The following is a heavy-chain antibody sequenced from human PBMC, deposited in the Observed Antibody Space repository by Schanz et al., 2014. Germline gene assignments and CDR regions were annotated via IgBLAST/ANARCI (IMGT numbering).Heavy chain of an antibody. D-gene: IGHD1-26*01. CDR2: ISAYTNNT. J-gene: IGHJ4*02. CDR3: ARDRDQWDGNYLDY. V-gene: IGHV1-18*01. CDR1: GYTFTDYG. Sequence: QVQVVQSGAEVKKPGASVKVSCKASGYTFTDYGVIWVRQAPGQGLEWMGWISAYTNNTNYAQKLQGRVTMTADTSTSTAYMELSSLRSEDTAVYYCARDRDQWDGNYLDYWGQGTLVTVSS.